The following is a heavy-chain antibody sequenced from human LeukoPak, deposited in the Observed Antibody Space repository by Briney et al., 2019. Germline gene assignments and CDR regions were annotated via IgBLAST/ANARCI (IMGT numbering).Heavy chain of an antibody. Sequence: SQTLSLTCTVSGGSISSGSYYWSWIRQPAGKGLEWIGRIYTSGSTNYNPSLKSRVTKSVDTSKNQFSLKLSSVTAADTAVYYCARSGIAARMLDYWGQGTLVTVSS. V-gene: IGHV4-61*02. J-gene: IGHJ4*02. CDR3: ARSGIAARMLDY. CDR1: GGSISSGSYY. D-gene: IGHD6-6*01. CDR2: IYTSGST.